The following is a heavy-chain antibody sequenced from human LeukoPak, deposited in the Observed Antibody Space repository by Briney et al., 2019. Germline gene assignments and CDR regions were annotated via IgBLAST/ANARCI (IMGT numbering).Heavy chain of an antibody. V-gene: IGHV3-21*01. J-gene: IGHJ4*02. CDR2: ISSSSTSI. CDR1: GFTFSYYG. CDR3: AKTPGDLWSWHDY. Sequence: PGGSLRLSCAASGFTFSYYGMHWVRQAPGKGLEWVSSISSSSTSIHYADSVKGRFAVSRDNARNSLYLEMSGLRAEDMAIYYCAKTPGDLWSWHDYWGQGTLVTVSS. D-gene: IGHD3-10*01.